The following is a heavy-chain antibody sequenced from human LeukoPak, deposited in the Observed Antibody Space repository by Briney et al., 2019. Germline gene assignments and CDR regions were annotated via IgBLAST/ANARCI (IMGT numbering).Heavy chain of an antibody. V-gene: IGHV4-34*01. CDR2: INHSGST. J-gene: IGHJ4*02. CDR3: ARGHSSGWRSYYFDY. D-gene: IGHD6-19*01. Sequence: SETLSLTCAVYGGSFSGYYWSWIRQPPGEGLEWIGEINHSGSTNYNPSLKSRVTISVDTSKNQFSLKLSSVTAADTAVYYCARGHSSGWRSYYFDYWGQGTLVTVSS. CDR1: GGSFSGYY.